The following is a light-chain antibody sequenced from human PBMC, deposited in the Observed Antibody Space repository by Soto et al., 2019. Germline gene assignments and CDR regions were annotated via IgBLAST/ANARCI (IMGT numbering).Light chain of an antibody. J-gene: IGKJ3*01. CDR3: QQYGTSPFT. V-gene: IGKV3-20*01. Sequence: VLTQSPDTLSLSPGERATLSCRASERISSNFLAWYQQRPGQAPRLLIYGASTRASGNPDRFSGSGSGTDFALTISRLEPEDFAVFYCQQYGTSPFTFGPGTTVEIK. CDR1: ERISSNF. CDR2: GAS.